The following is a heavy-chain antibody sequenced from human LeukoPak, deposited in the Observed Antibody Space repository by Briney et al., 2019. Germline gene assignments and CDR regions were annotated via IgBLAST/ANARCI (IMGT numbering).Heavy chain of an antibody. CDR1: GYSFTSYW. CDR2: IYPGDSDT. V-gene: IGHV5-51*01. J-gene: IGHJ3*02. D-gene: IGHD2-2*01. CDR3: ARPYCCSTSCNDAFDI. Sequence: GESLKISCKGSGYSFTSYWIGWVRQMPGKGLEWMGIIYPGDSDTRYSPSFQGQVTISADKSISAAYLQWSSLKASDTAMYYCARPYCCSTSCNDAFDIWGQGTMVTVSS.